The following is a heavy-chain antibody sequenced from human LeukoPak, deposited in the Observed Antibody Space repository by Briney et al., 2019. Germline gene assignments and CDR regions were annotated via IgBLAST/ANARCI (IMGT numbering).Heavy chain of an antibody. CDR3: AREDYGDSSFDY. CDR2: ISRSGSTI. Sequence: PGGSLRLSCAASGFTFSNYEMNWVRQAPGKGLEWVSYISRSGSTIYYADSVKGRFTISRDNAKNSLHLQMNSLRAEDTAVYYCAREDYGDSSFDYWGQGTLVTVSS. D-gene: IGHD4-17*01. J-gene: IGHJ4*02. CDR1: GFTFSNYE. V-gene: IGHV3-48*03.